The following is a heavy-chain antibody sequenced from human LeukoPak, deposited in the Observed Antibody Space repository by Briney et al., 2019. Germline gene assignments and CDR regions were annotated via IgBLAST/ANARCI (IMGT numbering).Heavy chain of an antibody. Sequence: SETLSLTCTVSGGSISSSSYYWGWIRQPPGKGLEWIGSIYYSGSTYYNPSLKSRVTISVDTSKNQFSLKLSSVTAADTAVYYCARDGGYYDSRSSYYYYYMDVWGKGTTVTVSS. D-gene: IGHD3-22*01. CDR2: IYYSGST. J-gene: IGHJ6*03. CDR1: GGSISSSSYY. CDR3: ARDGGYYDSRSSYYYYYMDV. V-gene: IGHV4-39*07.